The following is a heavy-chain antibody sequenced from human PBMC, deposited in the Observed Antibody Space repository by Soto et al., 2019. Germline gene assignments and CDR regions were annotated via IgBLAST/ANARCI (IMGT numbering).Heavy chain of an antibody. CDR3: ARDKDYDILTGLMLRGLFDY. V-gene: IGHV1-18*01. CDR1: GYTFTSYG. D-gene: IGHD3-9*01. CDR2: ISAYNGNT. Sequence: ASVKVSCKASGYTFTSYGISWVRQAPGQGLEWMGWISAYNGNTNYAQKLQGRVTMTTDTSTSTAYMELRSLRSDDTAVYYCARDKDYDILTGLMLRGLFDYWGQGTLVTVSS. J-gene: IGHJ4*02.